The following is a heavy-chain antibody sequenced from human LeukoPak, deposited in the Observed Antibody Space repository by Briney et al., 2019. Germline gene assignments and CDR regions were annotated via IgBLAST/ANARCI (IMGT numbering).Heavy chain of an antibody. CDR3: ARGHFIAAAGKDY. Sequence: VASVKVSCKASGYTFTGYYMHWVRQAPGQGLEWMGWINPNSGGTNYAQKFQGRVTMTRDTSISTAYMELSRLRSDDTAVYYCARGHFIAAAGKDYWGHGTLVTVSS. V-gene: IGHV1-2*02. J-gene: IGHJ4*01. CDR2: INPNSGGT. D-gene: IGHD6-13*01. CDR1: GYTFTGYY.